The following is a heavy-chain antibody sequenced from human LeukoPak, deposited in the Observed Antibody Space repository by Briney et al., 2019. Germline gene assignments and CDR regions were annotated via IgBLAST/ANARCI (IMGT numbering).Heavy chain of an antibody. CDR2: ISAYNGNT. CDR1: GYTFTSYG. Sequence: GASVKVSCKASGYTFTSYGISWVRQAPGQGLEWMGWISAYNGNTNYAQELQGRVTMTTDTSTSTAYMELRSLRSDDTAVYYCASRPEILRGAVADVRLPIKNAFDIWGQGTMVTVSS. V-gene: IGHV1-18*01. D-gene: IGHD6-19*01. J-gene: IGHJ3*02. CDR3: ASRPEILRGAVADVRLPIKNAFDI.